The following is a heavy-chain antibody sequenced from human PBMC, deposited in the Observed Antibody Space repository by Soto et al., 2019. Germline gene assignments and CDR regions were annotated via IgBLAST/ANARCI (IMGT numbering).Heavy chain of an antibody. CDR2: IHSSGST. CDR1: GASMNSYH. V-gene: IGHV4-4*07. CDR3: ARDQGVAAAGITWFGP. D-gene: IGHD6-13*01. J-gene: IGHJ5*02. Sequence: QVQLQASGPGLVKPSETLSLTCTVSGASMNSYHWSWIRQPAGKGLEWIGHIHSSGSTNYNPSLESRVTMSVDTSKNQFSLRLMALTAADTAVYYCARDQGVAAAGITWFGPWGQGSLVTVSS.